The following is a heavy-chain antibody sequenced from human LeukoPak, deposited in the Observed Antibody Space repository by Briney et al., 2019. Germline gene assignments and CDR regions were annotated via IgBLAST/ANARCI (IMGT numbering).Heavy chain of an antibody. CDR3: VKDSDIVVVPAAPRNYYYYGMDV. J-gene: IGHJ6*02. CDR1: GFTFSSYA. V-gene: IGHV3-64D*06. D-gene: IGHD2-2*01. CDR2: ISSNGGST. Sequence: PGGSLRLSCSASGFTFSSYAMHWVRQAPGKGLEYVSAISSNGGSTYYADSVKGRFTISRDNSKNTLYLQMSSLRAEDTAVYYYVKDSDIVVVPAAPRNYYYYGMDVWGQGTTVTVSS.